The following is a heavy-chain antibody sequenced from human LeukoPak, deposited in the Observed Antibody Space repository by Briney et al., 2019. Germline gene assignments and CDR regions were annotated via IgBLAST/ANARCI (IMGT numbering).Heavy chain of an antibody. D-gene: IGHD5-24*01. V-gene: IGHV1-46*01. CDR2: INPSGGST. J-gene: IGHJ4*02. Sequence: ASVKVSCKASGYTLTSYYMHWVRQAPGQGLEWMGIINPSGGSTSYAQKFQGRVTMTRDTSTSTVYMELSSLRSEDTAVYYCARAVGGGDGYNPFDYWGQGTLVTVSS. CDR1: GYTLTSYY. CDR3: ARAVGGGDGYNPFDY.